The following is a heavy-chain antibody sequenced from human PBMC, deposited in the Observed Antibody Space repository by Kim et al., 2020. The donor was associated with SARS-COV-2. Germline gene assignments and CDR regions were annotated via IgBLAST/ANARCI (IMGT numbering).Heavy chain of an antibody. CDR3: AKGVRTWELCY. D-gene: IGHD1-26*01. V-gene: IGHV3-23*01. Sequence: YYAESVKGRLTISRDNSKNTLYLQMNSLRAEDTAVYYCAKGVRTWELCYWGQGTLVTVSS. J-gene: IGHJ4*02.